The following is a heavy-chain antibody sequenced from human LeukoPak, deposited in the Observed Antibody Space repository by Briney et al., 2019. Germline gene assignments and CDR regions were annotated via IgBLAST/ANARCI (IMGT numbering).Heavy chain of an antibody. V-gene: IGHV4-31*03. D-gene: IGHD3-22*01. CDR2: IYYSGST. J-gene: IGHJ6*02. CDR1: GGSISSGGYS. Sequence: SQTLSLTCTVSGGSISSGGYSWSWIRQHPGKGLEWIGYIYYSGSTYYNPSLKSRVTISVDTSKNQFSLKLSSVTAADTAVYYCARADYYGSYDYYYGMDVWGQGTTVTVSS. CDR3: ARADYYGSYDYYYGMDV.